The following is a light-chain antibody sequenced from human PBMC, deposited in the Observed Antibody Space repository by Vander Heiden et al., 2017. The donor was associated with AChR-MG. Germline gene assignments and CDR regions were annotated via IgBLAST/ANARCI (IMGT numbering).Light chain of an antibody. CDR2: GAS. CDR3: QESDSTEYT. J-gene: IGKJ2*01. Sequence: DIQMTQSPPSLSASVGDTINVTCRARQTIGRYVSWCQVQPGKAPKRLIFGASKLKTGVPSRFIGSGSGANFTLTITNLQSDDSGTYYCQESDSTEYTFGRGTNVEIK. V-gene: IGKV1-39*01. CDR1: QTIGRY.